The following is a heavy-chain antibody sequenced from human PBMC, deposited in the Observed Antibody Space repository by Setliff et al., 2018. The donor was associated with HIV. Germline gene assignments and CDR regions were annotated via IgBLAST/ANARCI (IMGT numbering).Heavy chain of an antibody. V-gene: IGHV3-7*03. D-gene: IGHD6-19*01. Sequence: ASVKVSCAASGFSFSSHWMHWVRQAPGKGLEWVASIKQDGSEKYYVDSVKGRFTISRDNAKNSLYLQMNSLGGDDTAVYYCARAIFGSGWSHGHFDLWGRGTLVTVSS. CDR2: IKQDGSEK. CDR1: GFSFSSHW. J-gene: IGHJ2*01. CDR3: ARAIFGSGWSHGHFDL.